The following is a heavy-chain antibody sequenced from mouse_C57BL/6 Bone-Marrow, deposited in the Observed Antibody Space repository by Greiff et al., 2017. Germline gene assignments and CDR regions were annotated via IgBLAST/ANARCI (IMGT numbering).Heavy chain of an antibody. J-gene: IGHJ1*03. Sequence: VQLQQSGAELVRPGTSVKVSCKASGYAFTNYLIEWVKQRPGQGLEWIGVINPGSGGTNYTEKFKGKATLTADKSYSTAYMQLSSLTSEDSAVYFCARIYEYWYFDVWGTGTTVTVSS. CDR1: GYAFTNYL. D-gene: IGHD2-3*01. CDR3: ARIYEYWYFDV. CDR2: INPGSGGT. V-gene: IGHV1-54*01.